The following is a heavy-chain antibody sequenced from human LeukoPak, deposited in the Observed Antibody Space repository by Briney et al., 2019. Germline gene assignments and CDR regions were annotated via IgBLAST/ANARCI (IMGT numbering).Heavy chain of an antibody. CDR1: GFTFSSYA. Sequence: GGSLRLSCAASGFTFSSYAMSWVRQAPGKGLEWVSAISGSGGSTYYADSVKGRFTISRDNSKNTLYLQMNSLRAEDTAVYYCAKSPSAVFGVVIVHGMDVWGQGTTVTVSS. V-gene: IGHV3-23*01. D-gene: IGHD3-3*01. CDR2: ISGSGGST. J-gene: IGHJ6*02. CDR3: AKSPSAVFGVVIVHGMDV.